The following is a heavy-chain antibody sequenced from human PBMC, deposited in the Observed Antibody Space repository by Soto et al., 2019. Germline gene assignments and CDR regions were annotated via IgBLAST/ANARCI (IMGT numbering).Heavy chain of an antibody. J-gene: IGHJ6*03. CDR1: SGSISSSNW. D-gene: IGHD1-7*01. CDR3: ARGLTGTIDYYYYYYMDV. Sequence: SETLSLTCAVSSGSISSSNWWSWVRQPPGKGLEWIGEIYHSGSTNYNPSLKSRVTISVDKSKNQFSLKLSSVTAADTAVYYCARGLTGTIDYYYYYYMDVWGKGTTVTVSS. V-gene: IGHV4-4*02. CDR2: IYHSGST.